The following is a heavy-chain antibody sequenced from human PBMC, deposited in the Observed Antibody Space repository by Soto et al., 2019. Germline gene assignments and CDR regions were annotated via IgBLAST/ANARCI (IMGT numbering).Heavy chain of an antibody. J-gene: IGHJ6*02. CDR2: IYTSGST. Sequence: SETLSLTCTVSGGSISSYYWSWVRQPAGKGLEWIGRIYTSGSTNYNPSLKSRVTMSVDTSKNQFSLKLSSVTAADTAVYYCARDQVYSNYDYYYYGMDVWGQGTTVTVSS. CDR3: ARDQVYSNYDYYYYGMDV. V-gene: IGHV4-4*07. D-gene: IGHD4-4*01. CDR1: GGSISSYY.